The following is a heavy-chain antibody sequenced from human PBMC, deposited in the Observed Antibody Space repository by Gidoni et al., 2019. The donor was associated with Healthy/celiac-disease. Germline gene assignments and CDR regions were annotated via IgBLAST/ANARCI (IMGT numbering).Heavy chain of an antibody. CDR3: ARGSKGAYYDFWL. CDR2: ISSSSSTI. V-gene: IGHV3-48*02. CDR1: VLTFSSYS. Sequence: VHLVASGGGSVLPGRSLTLSCSASVLTFSSYSMNWVRQAPGKGLEWVSYISSSSSTIYYADSVKGRFTISRDNAKNSLYLQMNSRRDEDTAVYYGARGSKGAYYDFWLWGQGTLVTVSS. D-gene: IGHD3-3*01. J-gene: IGHJ4*02.